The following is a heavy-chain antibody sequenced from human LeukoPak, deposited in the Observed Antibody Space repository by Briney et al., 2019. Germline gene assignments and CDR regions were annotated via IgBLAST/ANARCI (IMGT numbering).Heavy chain of an antibody. D-gene: IGHD5-18*01. J-gene: IGHJ4*02. V-gene: IGHV4-59*11. CDR3: ASGYSYGLYDY. CDR2: IYYSGTT. CDR1: GGSFSSHY. Sequence: SETLSLTCTVSGGSFSSHYWSWIRQPPGKGLEWFGYIYYSGTTNYNPSLKSRVTISVDTSKNQFSLKLCSVTAADTAVYYCASGYSYGLYDYWGQGTLVTVSS.